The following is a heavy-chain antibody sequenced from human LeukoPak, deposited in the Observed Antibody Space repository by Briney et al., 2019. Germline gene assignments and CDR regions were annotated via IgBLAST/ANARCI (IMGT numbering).Heavy chain of an antibody. CDR1: GYTFTSYG. Sequence: ASVKVSCKASGYTFTSYGISWVRQAPGQGLEWMEWINPNSGGTNYAQKFQGRVTMTRDTSISTAYMELSRLRSDDTAVYYCARDGYSGYDFPYYYYYMDVWGKGTTVTVSS. V-gene: IGHV1-2*02. J-gene: IGHJ6*03. D-gene: IGHD5-12*01. CDR3: ARDGYSGYDFPYYYYYMDV. CDR2: INPNSGGT.